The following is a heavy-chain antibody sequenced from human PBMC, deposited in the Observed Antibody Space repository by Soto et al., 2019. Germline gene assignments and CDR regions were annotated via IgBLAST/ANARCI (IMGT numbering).Heavy chain of an antibody. CDR3: ARALGYYDSSGYYGVFDY. CDR1: GYTFTSYY. J-gene: IGHJ4*02. Sequence: ASVKVSCKASGYTFTSYYMHLVRQAPGQGLEWMGIINPSGGSTSYAQKFQGRVTMTRDTSTSTVYMELSSLRSEDTAVYYCARALGYYDSSGYYGVFDYWGQGTLVTVSS. CDR2: INPSGGST. V-gene: IGHV1-46*01. D-gene: IGHD3-22*01.